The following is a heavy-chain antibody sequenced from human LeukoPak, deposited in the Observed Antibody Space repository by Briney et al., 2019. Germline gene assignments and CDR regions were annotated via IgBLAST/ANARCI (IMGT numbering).Heavy chain of an antibody. Sequence: GASVKVSCKASGYTFTGYYLYWVRQAPGQGLEWMGWINPNSGGTNYAQKFQGRVTMTRDTSISTAYMEVSRLRSDDTAVYYCARDGITVTPFDYWGQGTLVTVSS. J-gene: IGHJ4*02. CDR1: GYTFTGYY. CDR3: ARDGITVTPFDY. CDR2: INPNSGGT. D-gene: IGHD4-11*01. V-gene: IGHV1-2*02.